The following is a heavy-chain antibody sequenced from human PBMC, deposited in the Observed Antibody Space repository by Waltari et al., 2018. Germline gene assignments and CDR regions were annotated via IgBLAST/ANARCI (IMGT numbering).Heavy chain of an antibody. V-gene: IGHV3-33*01. D-gene: IGHD6-19*01. CDR1: GFTFNRYV. Sequence: QVLLVESGGGVVQPGRSLRLSCAASGFTFNRYVMQWVRQAPGKGLEWGAVVWYDGINKYYADSVKGRFTISKDNSENTLYLHMNSLRVEDTATYYCARGALAGRFFDFWGQGTPVTVSS. J-gene: IGHJ4*02. CDR2: VWYDGINK. CDR3: ARGALAGRFFDF.